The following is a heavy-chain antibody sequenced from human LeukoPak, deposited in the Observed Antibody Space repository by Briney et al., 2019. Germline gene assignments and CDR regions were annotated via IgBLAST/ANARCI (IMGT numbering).Heavy chain of an antibody. CDR2: IYYSGSA. CDR3: ARHSHGGNSNWFDP. Sequence: SETLSLTCTVSGGSISSYYWSWIRQPPGKGLEWIGYIYYSGSANYNPSLKSRVTISVDTSKNQFSLKLSSVTAADTAVYYCARHSHGGNSNWFDPWGQGTLVTVSS. V-gene: IGHV4-59*08. CDR1: GGSISSYY. J-gene: IGHJ5*02. D-gene: IGHD4-23*01.